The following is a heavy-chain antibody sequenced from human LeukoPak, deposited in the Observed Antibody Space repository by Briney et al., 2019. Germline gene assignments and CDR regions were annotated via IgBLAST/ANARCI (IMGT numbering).Heavy chain of an antibody. Sequence: ASVKVSCKSSGYTYTIYGITWVRQAPGQGPEWMGWISAYNGDTNYAQKLQGRVTMTTVTSTNTAYMELRSLRSDDTAVYYCARDKAVYYGSGLRLDYWGQGTLVTVSS. D-gene: IGHD3-10*01. CDR3: ARDKAVYYGSGLRLDY. CDR1: GYTYTIYG. CDR2: ISAYNGDT. V-gene: IGHV1-18*01. J-gene: IGHJ4*02.